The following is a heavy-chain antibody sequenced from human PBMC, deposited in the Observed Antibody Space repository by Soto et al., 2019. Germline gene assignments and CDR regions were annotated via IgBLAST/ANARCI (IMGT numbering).Heavy chain of an antibody. CDR3: VKDESINWYSGHFRH. CDR2: INCNSGSI. D-gene: IGHD6-13*01. V-gene: IGHV3-9*01. J-gene: IGHJ1*01. CDR1: GFTFDDYA. Sequence: LRISCAASGFTFDDYAMDWVRQVPWKGLEWVSGINCNSGSIGYGDSVKGRFAISRDNAKNSLHLQMNSLSAEDTAFYYCVKDESINWYSGHFRHWGQGTLVTVSS.